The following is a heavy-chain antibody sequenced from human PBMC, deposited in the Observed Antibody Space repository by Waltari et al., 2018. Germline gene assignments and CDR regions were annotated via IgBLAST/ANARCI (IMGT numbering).Heavy chain of an antibody. J-gene: IGHJ3*01. D-gene: IGHD3-3*01. CDR3: ARDLFPNFWSGYGFDF. Sequence: QVHLVQSGAEVRKPGASVRVSCTTSGYTFSDHYIYWVRQAPGQALEWMGGFNPKSGATNPEQKYQGRFTRTTDTSTNTVYMELRRLTSDDTAVYYCARDLFPNFWSGYGFDFWGQGTKVTVSS. CDR2: FNPKSGAT. V-gene: IGHV1-2*02. CDR1: GYTFSDHY.